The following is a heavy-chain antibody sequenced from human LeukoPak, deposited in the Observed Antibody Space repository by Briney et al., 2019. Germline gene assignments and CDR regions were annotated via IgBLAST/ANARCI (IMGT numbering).Heavy chain of an antibody. CDR3: ARTVGTMIVPSYFDY. Sequence: GGSLRLSCAASGFTVSSNYMSWVRQAPGKGLEWVSVIYSGGSTYYADSVKGRFTISRDNSKNTLYLQVNSLRAEDTAVYYCARTVGTMIVPSYFDYWGQGTLVTVSS. D-gene: IGHD3-22*01. CDR2: IYSGGST. J-gene: IGHJ4*02. CDR1: GFTVSSNY. V-gene: IGHV3-53*01.